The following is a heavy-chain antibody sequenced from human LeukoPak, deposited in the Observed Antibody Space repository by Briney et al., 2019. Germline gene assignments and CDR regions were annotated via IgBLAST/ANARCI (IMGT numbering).Heavy chain of an antibody. CDR2: IYHSGST. CDR3: ARGNDFWSGKAQVYFDY. V-gene: IGHV4-30-2*01. J-gene: IGHJ4*02. D-gene: IGHD3-3*01. CDR1: GGSISSGGYY. Sequence: SQTLSLTCTVSGGSISSGGYYWSWIRQPPGTGLEWIGYIYHSGSTYYNPSLKSRVTISVDRSKNQFSLKLSSVTAADTAVYYCARGNDFWSGKAQVYFDYWGQGTLVTVSS.